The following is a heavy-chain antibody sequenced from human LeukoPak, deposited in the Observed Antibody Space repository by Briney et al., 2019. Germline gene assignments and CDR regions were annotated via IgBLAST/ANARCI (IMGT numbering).Heavy chain of an antibody. V-gene: IGHV4-61*01. CDR1: GGYVNRGTFF. CDR2: ISNSGST. Sequence: SETLSLTCAVSGGYVNRGTFFWTWIRKPPGKGLEWIGHISNSGSTNYHPSLKSRVTISSDTSKTQSTLKLTSVTAADTAVYYCARSPSGYRFDSRGQGTLVTVSS. CDR3: ARSPSGYRFDS. D-gene: IGHD3-22*01. J-gene: IGHJ4*02.